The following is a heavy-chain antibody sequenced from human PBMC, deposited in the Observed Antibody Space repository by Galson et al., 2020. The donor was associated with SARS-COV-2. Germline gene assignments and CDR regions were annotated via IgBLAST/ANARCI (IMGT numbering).Heavy chain of an antibody. CDR2: IKSKTDGGTT. D-gene: IGHD5-18*01. V-gene: IGHV3-15*01. CDR1: GFTFSNAW. Sequence: GGSLRLSCAASGFTFSNAWMSWVRQAPGKGLEWVGRIKSKTDGGTTDYAAPVKGRFTISRDDSKNTLYLQMNSLKTEDTAVYYCTTVHDSDTAMVTSDYWGQGTLVTVSS. J-gene: IGHJ4*02. CDR3: TTVHDSDTAMVTSDY.